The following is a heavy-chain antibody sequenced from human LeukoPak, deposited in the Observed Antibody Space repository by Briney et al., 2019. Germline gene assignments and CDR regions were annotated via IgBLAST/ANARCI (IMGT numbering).Heavy chain of an antibody. Sequence: AGRSLRLSCAASGFTFSSYALHWVRQAPGKGLEWVAVISYDGSNKYYADSVKGRFTISRDNSKNTLYLQMNSLRAEDTAVYYCARERELEIDCWRQGTLVTVSS. J-gene: IGHJ4*02. CDR1: GFTFSSYA. D-gene: IGHD1-7*01. CDR2: ISYDGSNK. CDR3: ARERELEIDC. V-gene: IGHV3-30*04.